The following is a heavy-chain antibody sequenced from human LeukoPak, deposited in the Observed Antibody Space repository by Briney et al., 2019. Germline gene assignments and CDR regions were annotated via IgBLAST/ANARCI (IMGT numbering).Heavy chain of an antibody. D-gene: IGHD4-17*01. J-gene: IGHJ4*02. Sequence: PGGSLRLSCAASGFTFDDYGMSWVRQAPGKGLEWVSGIDRNGDSTGYADSVEGRFTISRDNAKNSLYLQMNSLRAEDTAVYYCAREYGDYYYFDYWGQGTLVTVSS. CDR2: IDRNGDST. CDR1: GFTFDDYG. CDR3: AREYGDYYYFDY. V-gene: IGHV3-20*04.